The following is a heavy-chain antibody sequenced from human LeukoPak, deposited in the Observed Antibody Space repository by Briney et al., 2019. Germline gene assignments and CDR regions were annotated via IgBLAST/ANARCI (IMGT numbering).Heavy chain of an antibody. CDR3: ATCLRCSNGMAFDI. J-gene: IGHJ3*02. Sequence: ASVKVSCKASGYTFTGYYMHWVRQAPGQGLEWMGWINPNSGGTNYAQKFQGRVTMTRDTSTDTAYMELSSLRSEDTAVYYCATCLRCSNGMAFDIWGQGTMVTVSS. CDR2: INPNSGGT. D-gene: IGHD2-8*01. V-gene: IGHV1-2*02. CDR1: GYTFTGYY.